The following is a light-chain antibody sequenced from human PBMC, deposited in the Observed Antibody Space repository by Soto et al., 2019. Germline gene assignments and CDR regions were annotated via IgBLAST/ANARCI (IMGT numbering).Light chain of an antibody. CDR1: QSVSSN. CDR3: QQYNNWPL. J-gene: IGKJ1*01. Sequence: EIVMTQSPATLSVSPGERATLSCRASQSVSSNLAWYQQKPGQAPRLLIYGASTRATGIPARFSGSGSGTEFTLTISSLQSEDFAVYYCQQYNNWPLFGQGIKVEIK. CDR2: GAS. V-gene: IGKV3-15*01.